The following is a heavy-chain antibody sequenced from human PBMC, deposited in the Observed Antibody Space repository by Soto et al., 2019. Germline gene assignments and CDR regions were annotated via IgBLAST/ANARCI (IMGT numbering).Heavy chain of an antibody. CDR3: ARARLMYSTGWYPFDY. V-gene: IGHV3-33*01. CDR1: GFTFSNYG. J-gene: IGHJ4*02. D-gene: IGHD6-19*01. Sequence: QMQLVESGGGVVQPGKSLRLSCAASGFTFSNYGMHWVRQAPGKGPEWLAVIYYDGSNEDYADSVKGRFTISRDNSKNTLYLQMNSLRAEDTAVYYCARARLMYSTGWYPFDYWGQGALVTVSS. CDR2: IYYDGSNE.